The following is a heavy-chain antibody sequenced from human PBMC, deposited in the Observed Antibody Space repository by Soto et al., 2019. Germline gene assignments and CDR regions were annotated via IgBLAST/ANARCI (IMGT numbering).Heavy chain of an antibody. CDR2: IIPMYDSA. J-gene: IGHJ4*02. CDR3: ATWRTSSGSYCFDY. V-gene: IGHV1-69*06. CDR1: GGTFKTYT. D-gene: IGHD1-26*01. Sequence: QVQLVQSGAELKKPGSSVNVSCAASGGTFKTYTINWVRQAPGHGLEWIGQIIPMYDSANYAQRFQGRVTISADKSTNIAYMELSGLRSEDTALYYCATWRTSSGSYCFDYWGQGPLVSVSS.